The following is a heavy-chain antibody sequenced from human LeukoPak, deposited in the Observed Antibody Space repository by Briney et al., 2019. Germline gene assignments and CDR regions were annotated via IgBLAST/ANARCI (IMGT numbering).Heavy chain of an antibody. CDR2: FYYSGST. Sequence: SETLSLTCTVSGGSVSSVGYYWSWIRQPPGKGLEWIGFFYYSGSTNYNPSLKSRVTISVDTSKNQFSLKLSSVTAADTAVYYCARDQGYSYGGFDYWGQGTLVTVSS. CDR3: ARDQGYSYGGFDY. CDR1: GGSVSSVGYY. J-gene: IGHJ4*02. V-gene: IGHV4-61*08. D-gene: IGHD5-18*01.